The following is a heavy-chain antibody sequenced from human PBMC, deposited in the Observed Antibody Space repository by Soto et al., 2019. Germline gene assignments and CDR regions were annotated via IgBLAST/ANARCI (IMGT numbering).Heavy chain of an antibody. D-gene: IGHD3-10*01. V-gene: IGHV3-30*18. CDR1: GFTFSSYG. CDR3: AKDTGADY. J-gene: IGHJ4*02. Sequence: QVQLVESGGGVVQPGRSLRLSCAASGFTFSSYGMYWVRQAPGKGLEWVARISYDGSDQCYGDSVKGRFTISRDNSKNILYVQMNSLRSEDTAVYYCAKDTGADYWGQGTVVTVSA. CDR2: ISYDGSDQ.